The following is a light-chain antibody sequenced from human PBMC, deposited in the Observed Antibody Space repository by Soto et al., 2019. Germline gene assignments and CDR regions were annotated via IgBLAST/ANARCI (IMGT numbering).Light chain of an antibody. CDR3: QQYGSSPRT. CDR1: QSVSSY. Sequence: EIVLAQSPGTVSLYTGERATLSFRASQSVSSYLAWYQQKPGQAPRLLIYGASSRATGIPDRFSGSGSGTDFTLTISRLEPEDFAVYYCQQYGSSPRTFGQGTKVDIK. J-gene: IGKJ1*01. V-gene: IGKV3-20*01. CDR2: GAS.